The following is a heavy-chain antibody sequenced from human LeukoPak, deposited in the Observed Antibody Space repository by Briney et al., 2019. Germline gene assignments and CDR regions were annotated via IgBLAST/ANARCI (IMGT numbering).Heavy chain of an antibody. D-gene: IGHD4-11*01. Sequence: GGSLRLSCAASGFTFSSNGIHWVRQAPGKGLEWVAFILYDGRYYADSVKGRFTISRDNSKNTLHLQMNSLRAEDTAVYYCHLSTVTTDAFDIWGQGTMVTVSS. CDR1: GFTFSSNG. CDR2: ILYDGR. J-gene: IGHJ3*02. CDR3: HLSTVTTDAFDI. V-gene: IGHV3-30*02.